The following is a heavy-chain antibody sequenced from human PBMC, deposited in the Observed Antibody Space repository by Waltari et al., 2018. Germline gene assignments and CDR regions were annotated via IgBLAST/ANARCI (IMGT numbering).Heavy chain of an antibody. D-gene: IGHD2-2*01. CDR3: ARRLTLTAVGWGYGMDV. CDR2: IKGAGRDK. V-gene: IGHV3-7*01. CDR1: GFTFSSHW. J-gene: IGHJ6*02. Sequence: EVRLVESGGGLVQPGGSLRLSCAASGFTFSSHWMTWGREAPGKGREWVASIKGAGRDKAYVGSLRGRFTISRDNAGNSLYLQMSSLRAEDTAVYYCARRLTLTAVGWGYGMDVWGQGTTVTVSS.